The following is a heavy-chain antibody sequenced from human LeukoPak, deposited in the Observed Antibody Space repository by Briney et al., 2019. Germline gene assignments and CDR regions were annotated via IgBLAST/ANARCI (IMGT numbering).Heavy chain of an antibody. CDR2: ISYDGSNK. D-gene: IGHD4-23*01. CDR3: VLGHYGGLFDN. V-gene: IGHV3-30*03. CDR1: GFTFSSYG. Sequence: GRSLRLSCAASGFTFSSYGMHWVRQAPGKGLEWVAVISYDGSNKDYADSVKGRFTISRDNSKNTLYVQMNSLRVEDTAVYYCVLGHYGGLFDNWGQGTLVTVSS. J-gene: IGHJ4*02.